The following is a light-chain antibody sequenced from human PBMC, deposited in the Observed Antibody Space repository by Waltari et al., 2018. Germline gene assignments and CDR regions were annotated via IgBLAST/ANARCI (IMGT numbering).Light chain of an antibody. CDR3: QSYDSSSRVV. Sequence: NFMLTQPHSVSSSPGKTVTTSCTRSSRRIAHTYVPWHQQRPGSAPTTVIFEDNQRPSGFPDRFSGSIDSSSNSASLTISALKTEDEANYYCQSYDSSSRVVFGGGTKLTVL. V-gene: IGLV6-57*03. CDR2: EDN. J-gene: IGLJ2*01. CDR1: SRRIAHTY.